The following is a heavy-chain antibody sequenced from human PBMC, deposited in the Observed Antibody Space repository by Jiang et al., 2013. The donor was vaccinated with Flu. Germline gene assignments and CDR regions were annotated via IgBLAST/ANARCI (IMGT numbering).Heavy chain of an antibody. J-gene: IGHJ3*02. CDR3: AHRRGEWGAFDI. D-gene: IGHD2-8*01. CDR1: GFSVDNSGEG. V-gene: IGHV2-5*02. CDR2: LYWGDDE. Sequence: TLTLTCTFSGFSVDNSGEGVGWIRQPPAKALEWLAMLYWGDDERYRPSLKTRLTITKDTSKNQVVLTMTNVDPADTATYYCAHRRGEWGAFDIWGQGTMVTVSS.